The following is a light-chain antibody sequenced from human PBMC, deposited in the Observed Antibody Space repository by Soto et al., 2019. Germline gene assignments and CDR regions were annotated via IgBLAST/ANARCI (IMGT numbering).Light chain of an antibody. J-gene: IGLJ1*01. CDR3: CSYAGSNTYV. CDR1: SSDVGSYNL. V-gene: IGLV2-23*01. CDR2: EGT. Sequence: QCVLTQAASVSGSPGQSITISCTGSSSDVGSYNLVSWYQQYPGKAPKVMIYEGTKRPSGVSNRFSGSKSGNTAPLTLSGLQAEDEADYYCCSYAGSNTYVFGTGTKVTVL.